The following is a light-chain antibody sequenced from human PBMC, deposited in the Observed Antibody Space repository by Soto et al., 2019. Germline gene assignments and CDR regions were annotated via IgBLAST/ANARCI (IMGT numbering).Light chain of an antibody. CDR3: QQCGSSPS. V-gene: IGKV3-20*01. CDR2: DTS. J-gene: IGKJ1*01. Sequence: EIVLTQSPGTLSLSPGERATLSCRASQSVSSSYLAWYQQKPGQAPRLLIYDTSSRATGIPDRFSGSGSGTDFTVAISRLEREDFAVYYCQQCGSSPSFGQGTKVELK. CDR1: QSVSSSY.